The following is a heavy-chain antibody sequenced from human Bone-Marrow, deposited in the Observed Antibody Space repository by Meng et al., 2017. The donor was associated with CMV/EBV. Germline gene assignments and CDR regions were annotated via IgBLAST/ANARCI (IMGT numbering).Heavy chain of an antibody. Sequence: GESLKISCEASGFTFSSYGMHWVRQAPGKGLEWVALIWFDGGNKYYVDSVKGRFTISRDNSKNTLYLQMSSLRAEDTAVYYCAKEISTRLWSSDYYAVDVWGQGTTVTVSS. CDR2: IWFDGGNK. V-gene: IGHV3-33*06. J-gene: IGHJ6*02. CDR3: AKEISTRLWSSDYYAVDV. D-gene: IGHD5-18*01. CDR1: GFTFSSYG.